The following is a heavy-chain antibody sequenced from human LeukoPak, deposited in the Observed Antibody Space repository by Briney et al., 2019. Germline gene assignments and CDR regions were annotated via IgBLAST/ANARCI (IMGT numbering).Heavy chain of an antibody. CDR2: IYYSGRT. Sequence: SETLSLTCTVSGGSISSYYWSWIRQPPGKGLEWIGYIYYSGRTSYNPSLKSRVTISVDTSKNQFSLRLSSVTAADTAVYFCARGFRGDNFDYWGQGTLVTVSS. V-gene: IGHV4-59*01. D-gene: IGHD7-27*01. CDR1: GGSISSYY. CDR3: ARGFRGDNFDY. J-gene: IGHJ4*02.